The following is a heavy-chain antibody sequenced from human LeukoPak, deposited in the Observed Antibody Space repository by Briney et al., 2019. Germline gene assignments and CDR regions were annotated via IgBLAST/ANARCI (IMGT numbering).Heavy chain of an antibody. V-gene: IGHV4-39*01. CDR2: IYYSGST. CDR3: ARSFARRRSGAFYI. Sequence: SETLSLTCTVSGGSISSRNYFWGWIRQPPGRGLQWIVTIYYSGSTYYNPSPKSRVTISISTSRNQFSLKLNSLTAADMAVYYCARSFARRRSGAFYIWGQGAMVTVSS. D-gene: IGHD1-26*01. J-gene: IGHJ3*02. CDR1: GGSISSRNYF.